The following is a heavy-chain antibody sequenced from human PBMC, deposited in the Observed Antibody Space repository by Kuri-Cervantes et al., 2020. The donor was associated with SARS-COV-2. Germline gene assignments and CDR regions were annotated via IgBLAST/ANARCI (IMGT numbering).Heavy chain of an antibody. CDR3: ARVMSTSSIAARPRPYYFDY. Sequence: GSLRLSCTVSGGPISSYYWSWIRQPPGKGLEWIGYIYYSGSTNYNPSLKSRVTISVDTSKNQFSLKLSSVTAADTAVYYCARVMSTSSIAARPRPYYFDYWGQGTLVTVSS. CDR1: GGPISSYY. CDR2: IYYSGST. D-gene: IGHD6-6*01. V-gene: IGHV4-59*01. J-gene: IGHJ4*02.